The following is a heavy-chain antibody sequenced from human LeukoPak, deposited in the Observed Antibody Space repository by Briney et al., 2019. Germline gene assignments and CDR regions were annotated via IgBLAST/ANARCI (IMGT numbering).Heavy chain of an antibody. CDR1: GGSISPLY. D-gene: IGHD3-10*01. J-gene: IGHJ4*02. Sequence: SETLSLTCTVSGGSISPLYWSCIRQPPGKGLEFIGYIYYTGSTNFNPSLKSRVALSVDTSKNQISLKLNSVTAADTAVYYCARGGVAAKYYFDFWGQGTLVTVSS. V-gene: IGHV4-59*11. CDR2: IYYTGST. CDR3: ARGGVAAKYYFDF.